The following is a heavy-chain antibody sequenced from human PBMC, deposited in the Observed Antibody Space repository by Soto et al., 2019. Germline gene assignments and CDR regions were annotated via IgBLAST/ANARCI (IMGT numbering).Heavy chain of an antibody. CDR3: ARAWDRSGFLWSSYGMDV. CDR1: GYTFTSYG. V-gene: IGHV1-18*01. CDR2: ISAYNGNT. D-gene: IGHD3-22*01. J-gene: IGHJ6*02. Sequence: ASVKVSCKASGYTFTSYGISWVRQAPGQGLEWMGWISAYNGNTNYAQKLQGRVTMTTDTSTSTAYMELRSLRSDDTAVYYCARAWDRSGFLWSSYGMDVWGQGTTVTSP.